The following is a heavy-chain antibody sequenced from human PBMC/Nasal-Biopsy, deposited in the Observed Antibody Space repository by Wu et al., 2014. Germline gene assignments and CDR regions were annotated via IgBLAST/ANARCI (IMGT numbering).Heavy chain of an antibody. V-gene: IGHV4-59*08. D-gene: IGHD6-13*01. CDR1: GGSMRSHF. CDR2: ISDSGRT. Sequence: LSLTCTVSGGSMRSHFWSWIRQSPGKGLEWIGYISDSGRTNSNPSLKSRVTISLDTSKNQFSVNLISVTAADTAVYYCASWDGSSWITAFEIWGQGTMVTVSS. J-gene: IGHJ3*02. CDR3: ASWDGSSWITAFEI.